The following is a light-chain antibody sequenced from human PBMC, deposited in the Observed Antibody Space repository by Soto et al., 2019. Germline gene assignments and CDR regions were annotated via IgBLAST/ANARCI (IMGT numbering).Light chain of an antibody. V-gene: IGKV3-20*01. Sequence: ETVLTHSPGTLALSPGERATLSFSASQSVSSNYLVWYQQKPGQAPRLLISGVSTRATGIPDRFSGSGSGTDFTLTISRLEPEDFAVYYCQQYDSSPRTFGQGTKVDIK. CDR1: QSVSSNY. CDR2: GVS. CDR3: QQYDSSPRT. J-gene: IGKJ1*01.